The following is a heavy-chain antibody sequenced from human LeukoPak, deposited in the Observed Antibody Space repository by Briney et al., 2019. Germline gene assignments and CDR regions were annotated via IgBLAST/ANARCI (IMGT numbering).Heavy chain of an antibody. Sequence: GGSLRLSCAASGFTVSSNYMSWVRQAPGKGLEWVSVIYSGGTTYYADSVKDRFTISRDNSKNTLYLQMNSLRAEDTAVYYCARRIYSYGEYKNYYYYYYMDVWGKGTTVTVSS. V-gene: IGHV3-53*01. CDR3: ARRIYSYGEYKNYYYYYYMDV. J-gene: IGHJ6*03. CDR1: GFTVSSNY. CDR2: IYSGGTT. D-gene: IGHD5-18*01.